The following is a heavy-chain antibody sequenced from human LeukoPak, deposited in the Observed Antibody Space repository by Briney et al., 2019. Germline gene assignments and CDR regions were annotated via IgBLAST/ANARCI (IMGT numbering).Heavy chain of an antibody. Sequence: GGSLRLSCAASGFTFSSYAMHWVRQAPGKGLEYVSAISSNGGSTYYANSVKGRFTISRDNSKNTLYLQMGSLRAEDVAVYYCAREGLVYSSSSWFDPWGQGTLVTVSS. CDR2: ISSNGGST. J-gene: IGHJ5*02. CDR1: GFTFSSYA. CDR3: AREGLVYSSSSWFDP. V-gene: IGHV3-64*01. D-gene: IGHD6-13*01.